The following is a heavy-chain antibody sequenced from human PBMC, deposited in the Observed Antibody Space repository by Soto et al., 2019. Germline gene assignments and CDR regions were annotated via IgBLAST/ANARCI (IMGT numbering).Heavy chain of an antibody. CDR2: IIPLFGTA. Sequence: QVQLVQSGAEVKKPGSSVKVSCKASGGTFGSYAISWVRQAPGQGLEWMGGIIPLFGTANYAQKFQGRVTIDVAESRSTAYMELSRLRSDDADVYYCARDRDLTMVRGVRGRYYFYYGLYGWGQVTTVTVS. J-gene: IGHJ6*02. CDR3: ARDRDLTMVRGVRGRYYFYYGLYG. CDR1: GGTFGSYA. V-gene: IGHV1-69*12. D-gene: IGHD3-10*01.